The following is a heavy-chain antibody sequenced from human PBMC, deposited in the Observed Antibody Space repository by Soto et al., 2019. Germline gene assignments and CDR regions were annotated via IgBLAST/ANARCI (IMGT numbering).Heavy chain of an antibody. Sequence: GASVKVSCKASGYTFTSYYMHWVRQAPGQGLEWMGIINPSGGSTSYAQKFQGRVTMTRDTSTSTVYMELSSLRSEDTAVYYCARKLGYCTNGVCLPYYFDYWGQGTLVTVSS. CDR2: INPSGGST. CDR1: GYTFTSYY. J-gene: IGHJ4*02. V-gene: IGHV1-46*01. D-gene: IGHD2-8*01. CDR3: ARKLGYCTNGVCLPYYFDY.